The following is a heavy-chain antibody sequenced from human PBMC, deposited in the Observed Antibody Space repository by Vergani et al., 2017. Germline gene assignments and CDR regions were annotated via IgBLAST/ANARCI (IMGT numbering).Heavy chain of an antibody. J-gene: IGHJ6*02. CDR2: IIPILGIA. CDR1: GGTFSSYA. CDR3: ARGAYCSGGSCQTYYYYYGMDV. V-gene: IGHV1-69*04. Sequence: QVQLVQSGAEVKKPGSSVKVSCKASGGTFSSYAISWVRQAPGQGLEWMGRIIPILGIANYAQKFQGRVTMTRDTSTSTVYMELSSLRSEDTAVYYCARGAYCSGGSCQTYYYYYGMDVWGQGTTVTVSS. D-gene: IGHD2-15*01.